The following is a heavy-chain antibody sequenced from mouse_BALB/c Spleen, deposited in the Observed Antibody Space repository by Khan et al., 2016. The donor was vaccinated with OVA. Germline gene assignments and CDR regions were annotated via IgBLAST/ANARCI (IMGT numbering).Heavy chain of an antibody. CDR1: GYTFTSNT. CDR3: ARRTTGYTMDY. D-gene: IGHD2-14*01. CDR2: INPRSGYT. Sequence: VQLVESGADLARPGASVRMSCKASGYTFTSNTMHWVKQRPGQGLEWIGYINPRSGYTNYNQNFKDKATFTADKSSSTAYMQLSSLTSEDSAVYYCARRTTGYTMDYWGQGTSVTVSS. J-gene: IGHJ4*01. V-gene: IGHV1-4*01.